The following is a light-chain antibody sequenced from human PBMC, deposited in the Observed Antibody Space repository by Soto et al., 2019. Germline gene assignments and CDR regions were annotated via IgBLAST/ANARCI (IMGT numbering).Light chain of an antibody. J-gene: IGKJ1*01. Sequence: DIQMTQSPSSLSASVGDRVTITCRASQGISNYLAWYQQKPGKVPKLLIYAASTLQSGVPSRFSGSGSGTDFTLTISSLQPEXVXXXXXXXXXXAPRTFGQGTKVEIK. CDR1: QGISNY. V-gene: IGKV1-27*01. CDR3: XXXXXAPRT. CDR2: AAS.